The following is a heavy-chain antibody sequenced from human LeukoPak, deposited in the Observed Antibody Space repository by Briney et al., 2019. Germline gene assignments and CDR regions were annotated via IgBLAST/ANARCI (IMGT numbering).Heavy chain of an antibody. V-gene: IGHV1-69*04. J-gene: IGHJ4*02. CDR3: ASLLDRRWELLNDY. CDR2: IIPILCIA. CDR1: GGTFSSYA. D-gene: IGHD1-26*01. Sequence: ASVRVSCKASGGTFSSYAISWVRQAPGKGLEWVGRIIPILCIANYAQKFQGRVTITADKSTSTAYMELSSLRSEDTAVYYCASLLDRRWELLNDYWGQGTLVTVSS.